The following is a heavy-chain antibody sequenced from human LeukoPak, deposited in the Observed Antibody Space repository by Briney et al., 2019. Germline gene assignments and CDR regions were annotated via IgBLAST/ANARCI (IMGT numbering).Heavy chain of an antibody. V-gene: IGHV3-43*02. Sequence: GGAVRLSCASSGFTFDDYAMHGVRPAPGKGLEWVSLMSEDGGSTYYADSVKGRFTISRDNSKNSLYLQMNSLRTEDTALYYCAKDINYWGQGPLVTVSS. CDR3: AKDINY. CDR1: GFTFDDYA. CDR2: MSEDGGST. J-gene: IGHJ4*02.